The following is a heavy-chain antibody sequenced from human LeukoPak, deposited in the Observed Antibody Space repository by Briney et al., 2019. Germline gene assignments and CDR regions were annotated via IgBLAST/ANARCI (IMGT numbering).Heavy chain of an antibody. V-gene: IGHV1-69*04. CDR3: ARDSGYSSGWYYFDY. J-gene: IGHJ4*02. CDR1: GGSFSSYA. Sequence: ASVKVSCKASGGSFSSYAISWVRQAPGQGLEWMGRIIAILDIANYAQKFQGRVTITADKSTSTAYMELSSLRSEDTAVYYCARDSGYSSGWYYFDYWGQGTLVTVSS. CDR2: IIAILDIA. D-gene: IGHD6-19*01.